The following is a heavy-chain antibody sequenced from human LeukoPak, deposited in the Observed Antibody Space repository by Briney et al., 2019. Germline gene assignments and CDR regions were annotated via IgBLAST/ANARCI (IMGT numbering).Heavy chain of an antibody. D-gene: IGHD4-17*01. V-gene: IGHV4-39*07. CDR2: VYYNGDS. J-gene: IGHJ4*02. CDR3: ARDRVDGDYGEGSF. CDR1: GGSISTYY. Sequence: SETLSLTCTVSGGSISTYYWAWIRQPPGKGLEWIGSVYYNGDSYYNPSLKSRVTLSIDTSRNQFSLNLRSVTAADTAIYYCARDRVDGDYGEGSFWGQGTLVTVSS.